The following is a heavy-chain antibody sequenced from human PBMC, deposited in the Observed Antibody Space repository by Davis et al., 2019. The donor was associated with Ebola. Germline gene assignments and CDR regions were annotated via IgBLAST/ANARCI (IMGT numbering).Heavy chain of an antibody. CDR2: TYYNSKWYN. V-gene: IGHV6-1*01. J-gene: IGHJ4*02. CDR3: ARGWLRSGLDY. CDR1: GDSLSLRSGG. Sequence: HPQTPSPTRAVSGDSLSLRSGGYNWIRQSPSRGLEWLGMTYYNSKWYNDYAVYLKSRININPDTSRNQFSLQLNSVTPEDTAVYYCARGWLRSGLDYWGQGILVTVSS. D-gene: IGHD3-22*01.